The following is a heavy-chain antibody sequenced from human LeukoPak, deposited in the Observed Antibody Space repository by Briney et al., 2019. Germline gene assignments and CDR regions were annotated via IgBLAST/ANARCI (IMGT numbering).Heavy chain of an antibody. V-gene: IGHV1-18*01. CDR3: ARDINFRTPYYYYGMDV. CDR1: GYTFTSYG. D-gene: IGHD2/OR15-2a*01. CDR2: ISAYNGNT. Sequence: ASVKVSCKASGYTFTSYGISWVRRAPGQGLEWMGWISAYNGNTNYAQKLQGRVTMTTDTSTSTAYMELRSLRSDDTAVYYCARDINFRTPYYYYGMDVWGQGTTVTVSS. J-gene: IGHJ6*02.